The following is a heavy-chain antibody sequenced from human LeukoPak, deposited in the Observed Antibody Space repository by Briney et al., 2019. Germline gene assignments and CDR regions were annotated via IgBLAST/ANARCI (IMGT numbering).Heavy chain of an antibody. CDR2: IYYSGST. CDR3: ARDLSPRI. CDR1: GGSISSHY. J-gene: IGHJ4*02. V-gene: IGHV4-59*11. Sequence: SETLSLTCTVSGGSISSHYWSWIRQPPGKGLEWIGYIYYSGSTNYNPSLKSRVTISVDTSKNQFSLKLSSVTAADTAVYYCARDLSPRIWGQGTLVTVFS.